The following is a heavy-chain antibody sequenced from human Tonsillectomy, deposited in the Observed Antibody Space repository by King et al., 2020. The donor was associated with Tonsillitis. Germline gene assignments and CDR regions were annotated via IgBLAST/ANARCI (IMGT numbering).Heavy chain of an antibody. J-gene: IGHJ5*02. V-gene: IGHV4-59*01. CDR1: GGSISSYY. Sequence: HVQLQESGPGLVKPSETLSLTCTVSGGSISSYYWSWIRQPPGKGLEWIGYIHYSGSINCNSSLKSRVTISVDTSKNQCSLKLSSVTAADTAVYYCARPRNDFWFDPWGQGTLVTVSS. CDR3: ARPRNDFWFDP. CDR2: IHYSGSI. D-gene: IGHD3-3*01.